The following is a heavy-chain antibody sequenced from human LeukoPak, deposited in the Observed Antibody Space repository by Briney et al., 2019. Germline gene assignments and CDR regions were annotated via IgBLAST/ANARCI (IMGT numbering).Heavy chain of an antibody. CDR3: ARVRVGSYPFYYYYGMDV. CDR2: MNPNSGNT. CDR1: GYTFTSYD. V-gene: IGHV1-8*01. Sequence: ASVKVSCKASGYTFTSYDINWVRQATGQGLEWMGWMNPNSGNTGYAQKFQGRVTMTRNTSISTAYMELSSLRSEDTAVYYCARVRVGSYPFYYYYGMDVWGQGTTVTVSS. D-gene: IGHD1-26*01. J-gene: IGHJ6*02.